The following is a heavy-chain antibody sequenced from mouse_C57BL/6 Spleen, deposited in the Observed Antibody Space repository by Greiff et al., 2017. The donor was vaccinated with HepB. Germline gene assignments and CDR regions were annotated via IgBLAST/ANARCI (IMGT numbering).Heavy chain of an antibody. V-gene: IGHV1-22*01. CDR2: INPNNGGT. CDR3: ARGYYYGSSYFDY. D-gene: IGHD1-1*01. CDR1: GYTFTDYN. J-gene: IGHJ2*01. Sequence: EVQGVESGPELVKPGASVKMSCKASGYTFTDYNMHWVKQSHGKSLEWIGYINPNNGGTSYNQKFKGKATLTVNKSSSTAYMELRSLTSEDSAVYYCARGYYYGSSYFDYWGQGTTLTVSS.